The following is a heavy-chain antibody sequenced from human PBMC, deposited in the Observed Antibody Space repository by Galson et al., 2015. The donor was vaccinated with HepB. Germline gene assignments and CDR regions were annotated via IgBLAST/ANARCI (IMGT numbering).Heavy chain of an antibody. J-gene: IGHJ4*02. CDR2: IYYGGGT. Sequence: SETLSLTCTVTGASISSSHYYWGWIRQPPGKGLEWIGTIYYGGGTYYSPSLKSRVTISVDTSKNQFSLKLSSVTAADTAVYYCAKSIEASSSEFDYWGQGTLVTVSS. D-gene: IGHD6-6*01. CDR3: AKSIEASSSEFDY. V-gene: IGHV4-39*01. CDR1: GASISSSHYY.